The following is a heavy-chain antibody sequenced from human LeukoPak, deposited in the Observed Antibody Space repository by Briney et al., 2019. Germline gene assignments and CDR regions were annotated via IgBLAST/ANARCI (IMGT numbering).Heavy chain of an antibody. CDR1: GFTFSSYS. CDR2: ISSSSSYI. V-gene: IGHV3-21*01. CDR3: ARDQLLRSQDYDFWSGYSYFDY. Sequence: PGGSLRLSCAASGFTFSSYSMNWVRQAPGKGLEWVSSISSSSSYIYYADSVKGRFTISRDNAKNSLYLQMNSLRAEDTAVYYCARDQLLRSQDYDFWSGYSYFDYWGQGTLVTVSS. J-gene: IGHJ4*02. D-gene: IGHD3-3*01.